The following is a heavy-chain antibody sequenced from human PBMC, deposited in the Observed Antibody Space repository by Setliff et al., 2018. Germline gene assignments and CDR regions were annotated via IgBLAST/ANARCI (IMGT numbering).Heavy chain of an antibody. CDR2: FHTGGST. CDR1: GDSIGSGSYY. V-gene: IGHV4-61*09. D-gene: IGHD3-3*01. Sequence: SETLSLTCTVSGDSIGSGSYYWTWIRQPAGKGLEWIGHFHTGGSTNYNRSLRSRVSISVDTSKNQFSLKFSSVTAADTATYYCARAGPTVTFFRVLVISWWDPWGQGSLVTVSS. CDR3: ARAGPTVTFFRVLVISWWDP. J-gene: IGHJ5*02.